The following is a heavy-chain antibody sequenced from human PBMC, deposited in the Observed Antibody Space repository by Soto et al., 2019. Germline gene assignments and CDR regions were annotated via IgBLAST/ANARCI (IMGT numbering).Heavy chain of an antibody. J-gene: IGHJ4*02. CDR3: ARAPGYCSGGSCYPIYFDY. D-gene: IGHD2-15*01. V-gene: IGHV3-21*01. CDR2: ISSSSSYI. CDR1: GFTFSSYS. Sequence: EVQLVESGGGLVKPGGSLRLSCAASGFTFSSYSMNWVRQAPGKGLEWVSSISSSSSYIYYSDSVKGRFTISRDNAKNSLYLQMNSLSAEDTAVYYCARAPGYCSGGSCYPIYFDYWGQGTMVTVSS.